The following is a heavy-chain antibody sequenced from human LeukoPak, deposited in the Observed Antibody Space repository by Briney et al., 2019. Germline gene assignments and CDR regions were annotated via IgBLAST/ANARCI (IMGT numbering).Heavy chain of an antibody. CDR3: ARRTYSGSIIY. D-gene: IGHD1-26*01. Sequence: SETLSLTCTVSGXSITSSGCYWGWVRQPPGKGLEWIGSIYFSGGNYYNPSLKSRVTISVDTSKNQFSLRLSSVTAADTAVYYCARRTYSGSIIYWGQGTLVTVSS. CDR2: IYFSGGN. J-gene: IGHJ4*02. CDR1: GXSITSSGCY. V-gene: IGHV4-39*01.